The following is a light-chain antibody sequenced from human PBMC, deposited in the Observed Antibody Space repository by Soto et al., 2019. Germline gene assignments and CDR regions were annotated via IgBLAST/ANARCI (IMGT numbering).Light chain of an antibody. CDR2: AVS. J-gene: IGKJ2*01. CDR3: MQATHWPHT. CDR1: QGLVYTAGNTS. V-gene: IGKV2-30*01. Sequence: DVVMTQSPLSLPVTLGQPASISCRSSQGLVYTAGNTSLTWFQQRPGRSPRRLIYAVSNRDSGVPDRFSGSGSGTEFTLKISRVEAEDVAIYYCMQATHWPHTFGQGTKLEIK.